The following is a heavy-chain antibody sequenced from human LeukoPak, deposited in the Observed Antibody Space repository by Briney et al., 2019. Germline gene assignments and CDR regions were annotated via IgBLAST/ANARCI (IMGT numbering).Heavy chain of an antibody. D-gene: IGHD2-21*01. V-gene: IGHV3-21*05. CDR3: ARNGGGLDY. CDR2: ISDSGSDT. Sequence: GGSLRLSCVASKFTFSTYRMVWVRQAPGKGLEWVSYISDSGSDTYYVDSVKGRFTISRDNAKNSLFLQMNSLRVEDTAIYYCARNGGGLDYWGQGTLVTVSS. CDR1: KFTFSTYR. J-gene: IGHJ4*02.